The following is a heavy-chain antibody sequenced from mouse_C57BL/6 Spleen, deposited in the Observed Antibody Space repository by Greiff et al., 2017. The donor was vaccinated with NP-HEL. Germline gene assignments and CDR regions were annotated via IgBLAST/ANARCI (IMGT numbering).Heavy chain of an antibody. Sequence: QVQLKQPGAELVKPGASVKMSCKASGYTFTSYWITWVKQRPGQGLEWIGDIYPGSGSTNYNEKFKSKATLTVDTSSSTAYMQLSSLTSEDSAVYYCARRRPTGTRAMDYWGQGTSVTVSS. D-gene: IGHD4-1*02. CDR1: GYTFTSYW. CDR2: IYPGSGST. J-gene: IGHJ4*01. V-gene: IGHV1-55*01. CDR3: ARRRPTGTRAMDY.